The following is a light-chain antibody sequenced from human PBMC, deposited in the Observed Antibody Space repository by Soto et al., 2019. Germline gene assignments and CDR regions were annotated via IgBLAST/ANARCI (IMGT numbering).Light chain of an antibody. V-gene: IGLV2-14*01. CDR3: SSHTSSTTWV. J-gene: IGLJ3*02. CDR1: NTDVGGYDR. Sequence: QSVLTQPASVSGSPGQSITISCTGTNTDVGGYDRVSWYQHHPGKAPKVMIYEVSNRPSGVSNRFSGSKSGNTASLTISGLQAEDEADYYCSSHTSSTTWVFGGGTKLTVL. CDR2: EVS.